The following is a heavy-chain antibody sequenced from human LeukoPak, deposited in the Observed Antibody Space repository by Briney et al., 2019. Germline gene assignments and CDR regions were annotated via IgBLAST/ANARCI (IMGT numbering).Heavy chain of an antibody. CDR3: ARDADYGDYASDY. Sequence: INPSGGSTSYAQKFQGRVTMTRDTSTSTVYMELSSLRSEDTAVYYCARDADYGDYASDYWRQGTLVTVSS. CDR2: INPSGGST. D-gene: IGHD4-17*01. V-gene: IGHV1-46*01. J-gene: IGHJ4*02.